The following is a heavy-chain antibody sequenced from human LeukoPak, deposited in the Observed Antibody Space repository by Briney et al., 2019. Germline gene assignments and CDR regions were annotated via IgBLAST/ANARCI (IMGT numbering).Heavy chain of an antibody. CDR1: GGSISSYY. Sequence: SSETLSLTCTVSGGSISSYYWSWIRQPPGKGLEWIGYIYYSGSTNYNPSLKSRVTISVDTSKNQFSLKLSSVTAADTAVYYCARAGIVGATAYNWFDPWGQGTLVTVSS. J-gene: IGHJ5*02. CDR2: IYYSGST. D-gene: IGHD1-26*01. V-gene: IGHV4-59*01. CDR3: ARAGIVGATAYNWFDP.